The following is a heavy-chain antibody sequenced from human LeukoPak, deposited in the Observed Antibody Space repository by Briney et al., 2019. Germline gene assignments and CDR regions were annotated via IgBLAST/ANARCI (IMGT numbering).Heavy chain of an antibody. CDR3: TRGSSGRRDN. J-gene: IGHJ4*02. Sequence: ASVKVSCKASVYTFTSCDINWVRQATGQGREWMGWMNPNSGNTGYGQSSQGRITMTRDISIGTAYMELSNLTSEDTAIYYCTRGSSGRRDNWGQGTLVTVSA. CDR1: VYTFTSCD. CDR2: MNPNSGNT. D-gene: IGHD6-19*01. V-gene: IGHV1-8*01.